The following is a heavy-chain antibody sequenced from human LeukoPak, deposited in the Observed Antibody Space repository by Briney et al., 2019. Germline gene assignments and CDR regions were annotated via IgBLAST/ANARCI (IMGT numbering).Heavy chain of an antibody. J-gene: IGHJ6*03. D-gene: IGHD1-26*01. CDR2: ISSSSSYI. CDR1: GFTFSSYS. V-gene: IGHV3-21*01. CDR3: ARTEWELEYYYMDV. Sequence: GGSLRLSCAASGFTFSSYSMNWVRQAPGKGLEWVSSISSSSSYIYYADSVKGRFTTSRDNAKNSLYLQMNSLRAEDTAVYYCARTEWELEYYYMDVWGKGTTVTVSS.